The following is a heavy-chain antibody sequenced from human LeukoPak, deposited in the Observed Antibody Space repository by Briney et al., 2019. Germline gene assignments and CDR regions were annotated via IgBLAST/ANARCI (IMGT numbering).Heavy chain of an antibody. CDR1: GFTVSNNY. D-gene: IGHD6-19*01. V-gene: IGHV3-66*01. Sequence: QPGGSLRLSCAASGFTVSNNYMSWVRQAPGKGLEWVSSIYSGGSTYYADSVKGRFTISRDNSKNTLYLQMNSLRADDTAVYYCARDIAVAGKGYYFDYWGQGTLVTVSS. CDR2: IYSGGST. CDR3: ARDIAVAGKGYYFDY. J-gene: IGHJ4*02.